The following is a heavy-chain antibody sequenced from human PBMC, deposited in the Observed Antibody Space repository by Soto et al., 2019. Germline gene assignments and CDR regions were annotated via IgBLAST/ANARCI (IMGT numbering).Heavy chain of an antibody. D-gene: IGHD4-17*01. CDR1: GGSISSGDYY. J-gene: IGHJ4*02. Sequence: QVQLQESGPGLVKPSQTLSLTCTVSGGSISSGDYYWSWIRQHPGKGLEWIGYIYYSGSTYYNPSLEGRVTISVHPSKNQFSLKLSSVTAADTAVYYCARGPYGDYVDFDYWGQGTLVTVSS. CDR2: IYYSGST. CDR3: ARGPYGDYVDFDY. V-gene: IGHV4-31*03.